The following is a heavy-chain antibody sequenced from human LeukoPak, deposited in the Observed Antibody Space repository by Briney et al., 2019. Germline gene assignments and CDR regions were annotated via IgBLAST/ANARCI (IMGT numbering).Heavy chain of an antibody. J-gene: IGHJ4*02. D-gene: IGHD3-22*01. Sequence: NPSETLSLTCTVSGGSISSYCWSWIRQSPGKGLEWLGYIYYSGNTNYNPSLESRVTISVDTSKNHFSLKLGSVTAADTAVYFCARAYYYDSNAPYYFDYWGQGILVTVSS. CDR1: GGSISSYC. CDR3: ARAYYYDSNAPYYFDY. V-gene: IGHV4-59*08. CDR2: IYYSGNT.